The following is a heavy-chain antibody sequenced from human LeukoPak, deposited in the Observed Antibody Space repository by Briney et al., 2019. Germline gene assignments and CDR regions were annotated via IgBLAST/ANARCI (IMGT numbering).Heavy chain of an antibody. CDR2: IFDSGDT. J-gene: IGHJ3*02. CDR3: ARAPPEIPWAFDI. D-gene: IGHD1-14*01. V-gene: IGHV4-59*01. Sequence: SETLSLTCTVSGGSISSYYWSWIRQTPGKGLEWIGNIFDSGDTNYNPSLQSRVTISVDTSKNQFSLKLSSVTAADTAVYYCARAPPEIPWAFDIWGQGTMVTVSS. CDR1: GGSISSYY.